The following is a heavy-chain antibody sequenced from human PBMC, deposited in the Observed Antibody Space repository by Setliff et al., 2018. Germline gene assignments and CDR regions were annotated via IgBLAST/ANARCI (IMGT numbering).Heavy chain of an antibody. CDR1: GFTFSGYS. D-gene: IGHD3-22*01. CDR2: ISSSSHII. J-gene: IGHJ4*02. V-gene: IGHV3-48*01. CDR3: AKWGGSLDSIGYYLGPFDH. Sequence: GGSLRLSCEASGFTFSGYSMNWVRQAPGKGLEWVSYISSSSHIISYADSVKGRFTISRDNAKNSLYLQMNSLRVEDTAVYSCAKWGGSLDSIGYYLGPFDHWGQGTLVTVSS.